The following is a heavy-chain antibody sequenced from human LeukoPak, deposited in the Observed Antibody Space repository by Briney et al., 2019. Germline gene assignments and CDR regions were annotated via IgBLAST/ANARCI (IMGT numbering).Heavy chain of an antibody. J-gene: IGHJ4*02. V-gene: IGHV5-51*01. CDR1: GYSFTSYW. CDR2: IYPGDSDT. Sequence: GESLKISCKGSGYSFTSYWIGWVRQMPGKGLERMGIIYPGDSDTRYSPSFQGQVTISADKSISTAYLQWSSLKASDTAMYYCARHPSYCSGGSRFSDYWGQGTLVTVSS. CDR3: ARHPSYCSGGSRFSDY. D-gene: IGHD2-15*01.